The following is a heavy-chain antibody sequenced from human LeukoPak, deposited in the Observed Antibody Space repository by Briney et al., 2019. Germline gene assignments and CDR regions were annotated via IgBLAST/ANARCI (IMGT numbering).Heavy chain of an antibody. V-gene: IGHV3-21*01. D-gene: IGHD3-22*01. CDR1: GSTFSGYR. CDR2: ISSGSSYI. J-gene: IGHJ3*02. CDR3: ARDKSLHYDSSGYKIDVFDI. Sequence: GGSLRLSCAASGSTFSGYRMNWVRQAPGKGLEWVSSISSGSSYIYYADSVKGRFTISRDNAENSLDLQMNSLRAEDTAVYYCARDKSLHYDSSGYKIDVFDIWGQGTMVTVSS.